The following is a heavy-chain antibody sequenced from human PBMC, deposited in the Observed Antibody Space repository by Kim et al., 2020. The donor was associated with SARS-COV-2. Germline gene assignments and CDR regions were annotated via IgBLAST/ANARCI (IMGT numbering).Heavy chain of an antibody. J-gene: IGHJ4*02. D-gene: IGHD5-12*01. CDR3: ARDRHSGYEGFDY. Sequence: YADSVKGRFTISRDNSKNTLYLQMNSLRAEDTAVYYCARDRHSGYEGFDYWGQGTLVTVSS. V-gene: IGHV3-33*01.